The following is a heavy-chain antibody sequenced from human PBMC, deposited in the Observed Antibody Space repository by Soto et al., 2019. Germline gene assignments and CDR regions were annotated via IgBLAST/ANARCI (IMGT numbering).Heavy chain of an antibody. CDR3: ARVTPGNNLYYFSGLDV. V-gene: IGHV3-30-3*01. Sequence: GGSLRLSCVSSGFTFDTYGIHWVRQAPGKGLQWVALISYEGSNTYYADSVRGRFTISRDNSKNTLYLQINALRPEDTGVYYCARVTPGNNLYYFSGLDVWGQGTSVTVSS. CDR1: GFTFDTYG. D-gene: IGHD1-1*01. CDR2: ISYEGSNT. J-gene: IGHJ6*02.